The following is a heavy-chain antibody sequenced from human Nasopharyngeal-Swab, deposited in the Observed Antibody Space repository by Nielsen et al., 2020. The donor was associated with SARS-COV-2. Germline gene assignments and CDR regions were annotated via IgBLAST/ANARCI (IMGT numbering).Heavy chain of an antibody. CDR1: GFTFSSYG. J-gene: IGHJ4*02. CDR2: IWYDGSNK. D-gene: IGHD3-22*01. Sequence: GESLKISCAASGFTFSSYGMHWVRQAPGKGLEWVAVIWYDGSNKYYADSVKGRFTISRDNSKNTLYLQMNSLRAEDTAVYYCARDSLGPDYYDSSGYSAYWGQGTLVTVSS. CDR3: ARDSLGPDYYDSSGYSAY. V-gene: IGHV3-33*01.